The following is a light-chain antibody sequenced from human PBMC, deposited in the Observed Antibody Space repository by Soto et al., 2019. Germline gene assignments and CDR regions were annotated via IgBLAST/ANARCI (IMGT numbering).Light chain of an antibody. CDR1: QTIRRW. Sequence: DIEMTQSPSTLSASVGDRVTITCPASQTIRRWLAWYQQRPGKAPKVLIYDASTLESGVPARFSGSGSKTQFSLTISSLQPEDSATYYCQHYNSDPWTFGQGTKVEIK. CDR3: QHYNSDPWT. J-gene: IGKJ1*01. CDR2: DAS. V-gene: IGKV1-5*01.